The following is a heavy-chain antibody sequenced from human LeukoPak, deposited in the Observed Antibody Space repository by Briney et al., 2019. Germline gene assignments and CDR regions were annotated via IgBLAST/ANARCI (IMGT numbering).Heavy chain of an antibody. CDR1: GFTFSTYW. Sequence: GGSLRLSCAVSGFTFSTYWVSWVRQAPGKGLEWAANIKEDGSETYYVDSLKGRFTISRDNVKNSLYLQINSLRADDSAVYYCARDSFETDIDYWGQGTLVTVSS. J-gene: IGHJ4*02. CDR3: ARDSFETDIDY. V-gene: IGHV3-7*01. CDR2: IKEDGSET. D-gene: IGHD1-14*01.